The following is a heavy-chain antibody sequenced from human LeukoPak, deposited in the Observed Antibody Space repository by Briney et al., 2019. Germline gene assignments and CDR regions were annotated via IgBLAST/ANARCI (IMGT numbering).Heavy chain of an antibody. D-gene: IGHD6-13*01. Sequence: GGSLRLSCAASGFTFSSYEMNWVRQAPGKGLEWVSYISSSGSTIYYADSVKGRFTISRDNAKNSLYLQMNSLRAEDTAVYYCARGGEYSSSWYGWYFDYWGQGTLVTVSS. V-gene: IGHV3-48*03. CDR3: ARGGEYSSSWYGWYFDY. CDR1: GFTFSSYE. J-gene: IGHJ4*02. CDR2: ISSSGSTI.